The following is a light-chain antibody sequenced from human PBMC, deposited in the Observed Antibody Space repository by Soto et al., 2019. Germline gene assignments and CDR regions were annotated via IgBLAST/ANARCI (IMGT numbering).Light chain of an antibody. CDR1: QSINSH. V-gene: IGKV1-33*01. J-gene: IGKJ4*01. CDR2: DAS. Sequence: DIQMTQSPSSLSASVGDRVTITCRASQSINSHLNWYQQKPGKPPKLLIFDASNLETGVPSRFSASGSGTDFTLTISSLQPEDIATYYCQQYDSLPLTFGGGTKVEIK. CDR3: QQYDSLPLT.